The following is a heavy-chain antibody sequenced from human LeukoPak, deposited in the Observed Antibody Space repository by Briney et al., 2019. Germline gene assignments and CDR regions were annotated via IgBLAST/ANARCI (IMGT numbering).Heavy chain of an antibody. CDR1: GFTFSSYA. Sequence: GGSLRLSCAASGFTFSSYAMSWVRQAPGKGLEWVSAISGSGGSTYYADSVKGRFTISRDNSKNTLYLQMNSLRAEDTAVYYCAKSRDSSGWYGNSYYFDYWGQGTLVTVSS. V-gene: IGHV3-23*01. CDR3: AKSRDSSGWYGNSYYFDY. D-gene: IGHD6-19*01. CDR2: ISGSGGST. J-gene: IGHJ4*02.